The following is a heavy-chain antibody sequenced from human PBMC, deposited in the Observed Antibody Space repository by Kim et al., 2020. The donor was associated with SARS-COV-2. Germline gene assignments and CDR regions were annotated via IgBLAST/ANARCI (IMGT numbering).Heavy chain of an antibody. V-gene: IGHV4-31*02. CDR3: AREAMIVVNWFDP. Sequence: YNPSLKSRITISVDTSKNQFSLKLSSVTAADTAVYYCAREAMIVVNWFDPWGQGTLVTVSS. D-gene: IGHD3-22*01. J-gene: IGHJ5*02.